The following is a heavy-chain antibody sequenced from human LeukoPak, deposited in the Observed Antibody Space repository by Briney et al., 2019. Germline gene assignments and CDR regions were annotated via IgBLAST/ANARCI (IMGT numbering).Heavy chain of an antibody. D-gene: IGHD5-18*01. CDR3: ARDRSGYGNYFDF. CDR2: ITKFGST. CDR1: GDTFSNYA. V-gene: IGHV1-69*06. Sequence: GASVKVSCKASGDTFSNYAISWVRLAPGQGLEWMGAITKFGSTNYAHNFVGRVTMTADKSTSTAYMELSSLKSDVTAVYYCARDRSGYGNYFDFWGQGTLVTVSS. J-gene: IGHJ4*02.